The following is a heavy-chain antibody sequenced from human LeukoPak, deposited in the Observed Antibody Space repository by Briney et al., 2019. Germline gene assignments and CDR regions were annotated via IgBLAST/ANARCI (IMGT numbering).Heavy chain of an antibody. CDR2: IYPGGSDT. CDR3: ARHVSGSSRYHDY. D-gene: IGHD1-26*01. Sequence: HGESLKISCKGSGYSFISYWIGWVRQMPGKGLEWMGIIYPGGSDTRYSPSFQGQATISVDKSFTTAYLQWSSLKASDTAMYYCARHVSGSSRYHDYWGQGTLVTVSS. V-gene: IGHV5-51*01. CDR1: GYSFISYW. J-gene: IGHJ4*02.